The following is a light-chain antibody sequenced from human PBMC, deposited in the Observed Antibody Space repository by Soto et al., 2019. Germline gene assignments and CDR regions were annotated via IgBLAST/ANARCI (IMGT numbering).Light chain of an antibody. V-gene: IGKV3-20*01. Sequence: EIVLTQSPGTLSLSPGERATLSCRASQSVSNSYLAWYQQKPGQAPRLLIYGESRMDTGIPDRFSGSGSGTDFTLTISRLEPEDFVVYYCQHYGSSPRYTFGQGTKLEIK. CDR2: GES. CDR1: QSVSNSY. J-gene: IGKJ2*01. CDR3: QHYGSSPRYT.